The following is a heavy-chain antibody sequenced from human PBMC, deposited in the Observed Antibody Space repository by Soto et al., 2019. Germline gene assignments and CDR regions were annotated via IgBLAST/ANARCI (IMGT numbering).Heavy chain of an antibody. V-gene: IGHV1-18*01. Sequence: QVQLVQSGAEVKKPGASVKVSCKASGYTFTSYGISWVRQAPGQGLEWMGWINPYNGNTNYAQKLQGRVTMTTDTSTNTAYLELRSLRSDVTAVDYGARDWFGIDYWGQGTLVTVSS. J-gene: IGHJ4*02. D-gene: IGHD3-16*01. CDR1: GYTFTSYG. CDR3: ARDWFGIDY. CDR2: INPYNGNT.